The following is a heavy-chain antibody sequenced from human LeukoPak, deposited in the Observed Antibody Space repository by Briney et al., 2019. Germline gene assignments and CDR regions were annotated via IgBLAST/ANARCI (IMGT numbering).Heavy chain of an antibody. CDR2: IRYDGNSN. V-gene: IGHV3-30*02. CDR3: AKEEVISGNHGVYFDY. J-gene: IGHJ4*02. D-gene: IGHD3-22*01. Sequence: GGSLRLSCAASGFTFRSYGMHWVRQAPGKGLEWVAFIRYDGNSNYYADSLKGRFTIPRDNSRSTLYLQMNSLRAEDTAVYYCAKEEVISGNHGVYFDYWGQGTLVTVSS. CDR1: GFTFRSYG.